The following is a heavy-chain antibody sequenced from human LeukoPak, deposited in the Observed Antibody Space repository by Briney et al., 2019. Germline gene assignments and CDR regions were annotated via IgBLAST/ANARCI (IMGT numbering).Heavy chain of an antibody. V-gene: IGHV3-20*04. D-gene: IGHD3-22*01. CDR3: ARQYYDSSGYLDY. Sequence: PGGSLRLSCAASGFTFSSYGMHWVRHAPGKGLEWVSGINWNDGSTGYADSVKGRFTISRDNAKNSLYLQMNSLRAEDTALYYCARQYYDSSGYLDYWGQGTLVTVSS. CDR2: INWNDGST. CDR1: GFTFSSYG. J-gene: IGHJ4*02.